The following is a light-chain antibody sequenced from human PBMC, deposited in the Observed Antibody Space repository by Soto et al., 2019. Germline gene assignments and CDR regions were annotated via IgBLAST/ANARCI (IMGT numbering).Light chain of an antibody. Sequence: EIVLTQSPGTLSLSPGERATLSCRASQSVSSSYLAWYQQKPGQAPRLLIYGASSRATGIPDRFSGSGSGTDFTLTISILEPEDFAVYYCRQYDSSPLTFGGGTPVEIK. V-gene: IGKV3-20*01. CDR3: RQYDSSPLT. CDR1: QSVSSSY. J-gene: IGKJ4*01. CDR2: GAS.